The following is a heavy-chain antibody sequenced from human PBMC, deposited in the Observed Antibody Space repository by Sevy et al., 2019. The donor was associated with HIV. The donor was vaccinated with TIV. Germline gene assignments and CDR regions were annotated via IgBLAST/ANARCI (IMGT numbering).Heavy chain of an antibody. D-gene: IGHD3-16*01. CDR3: ARDGSSGGLFLKDYYYFGMDV. CDR1: GFTFSNFG. Sequence: GGSLRLSCTASGFTFSNFGIHWVRQAPGKGLQWVALMWYDGNHKYYADSVKGRFTISRDNSKNTLYLQMNSLRAEDTAVYYCARDGSSGGLFLKDYYYFGMDVWGQGTTVTVSS. CDR2: MWYDGNHK. V-gene: IGHV3-30*02. J-gene: IGHJ6*02.